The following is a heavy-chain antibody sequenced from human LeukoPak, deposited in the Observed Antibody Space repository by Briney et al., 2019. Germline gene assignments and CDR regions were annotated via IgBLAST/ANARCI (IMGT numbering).Heavy chain of an antibody. V-gene: IGHV3-21*04. Sequence: GGSLRLSCAASGFTFSSYRMYWVRQAPGKGLEWVSSISSSSSYIYYADSVKGRFTISRDNAKNSLYLQMNSLRPEDTAVYYCVRGDGSGSQTYYFDYWGQGTLVTVSS. CDR2: ISSSSSYI. D-gene: IGHD3-10*01. CDR3: VRGDGSGSQTYYFDY. J-gene: IGHJ4*02. CDR1: GFTFSSYR.